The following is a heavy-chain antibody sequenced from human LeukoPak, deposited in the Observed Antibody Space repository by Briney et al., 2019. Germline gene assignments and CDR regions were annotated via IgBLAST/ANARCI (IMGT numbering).Heavy chain of an antibody. CDR1: GFPFSDVW. CDR3: CTDDHGDGPLDY. J-gene: IGHJ4*02. D-gene: IGHD4-17*01. V-gene: IGHV3-15*01. CDR2: VKTKSDGAAT. Sequence: GGSPRISCAAPGFPFSDVWMRGIRQSAGKGLEWVGRVKTKSDGAATDYAAPVRGRFTISRDDSKKMVYVEMKSLKTEDTAVYYCCTDDHGDGPLDYWGQGTLVTVSS.